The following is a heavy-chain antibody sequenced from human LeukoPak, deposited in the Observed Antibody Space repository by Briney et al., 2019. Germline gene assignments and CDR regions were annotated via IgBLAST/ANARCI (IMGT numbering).Heavy chain of an antibody. CDR1: GGSISTYY. J-gene: IGHJ5*02. CDR2: VYYSGST. D-gene: IGHD1-14*01. CDR3: ARNSSSGWFAP. Sequence: SETLSLTCTVSGGSISTYYWSWIRQPPGMGLEWIGSVYYSGSTVYNPSLKSRLTISVDTSKNQFSLNLESVTAADTALYYCARNSSSGWFAPWGQGTLVTVSS. V-gene: IGHV4-59*01.